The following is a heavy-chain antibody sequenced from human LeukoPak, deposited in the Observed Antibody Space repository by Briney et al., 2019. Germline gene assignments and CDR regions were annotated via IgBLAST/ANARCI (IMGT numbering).Heavy chain of an antibody. V-gene: IGHV4-59*01. Sequence: SETLSLTCTVSGGSISSYYWSWIRQPPGKGLEWIGYIYYSGSTNYNPSLKSRVTISVDTSKNQFSLKLSSVTAADTAVYYCARDGPDGPGRYSYGYDYWGQGTLVTVSS. CDR1: GGSISSYY. CDR3: ARDGPDGPGRYSYGYDY. CDR2: IYYSGST. D-gene: IGHD5-18*01. J-gene: IGHJ4*02.